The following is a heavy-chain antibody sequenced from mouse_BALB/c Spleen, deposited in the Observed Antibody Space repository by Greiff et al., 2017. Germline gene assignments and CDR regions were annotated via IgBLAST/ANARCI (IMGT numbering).Heavy chain of an antibody. CDR3: ARGDFAWFAY. Sequence: EVMLVESGGGLVKPGGSLKLSCAASGFTFSDYYMYWVRQTPEKRLEWVATISDGGSYTYYPDSVKGRFTISRDNAKNNLYLQMSSLKSEDTAMYYCARGDFAWFAYWGQGTLVTVSA. CDR2: ISDGGSYT. V-gene: IGHV5-4*02. CDR1: GFTFSDYY. D-gene: IGHD3-3*01. J-gene: IGHJ3*01.